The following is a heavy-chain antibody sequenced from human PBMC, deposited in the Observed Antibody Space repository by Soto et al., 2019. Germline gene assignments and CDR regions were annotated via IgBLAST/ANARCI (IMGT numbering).Heavy chain of an antibody. CDR2: IYYTGTT. D-gene: IGHD3-22*01. J-gene: IGHJ3*02. V-gene: IGHV4-59*12. CDR3: ATATQYSFDNSGYRAGPDFAFDI. CDR1: GASIRGYY. Sequence: PPETLSLPCIVLGASIRGYYWSWTRPPPGKGLEWIVYIYYTGTTNYNHSLKSRVTISVDSSENKFSLKLSSMTAADTAIYFCATATQYSFDNSGYRAGPDFAFDIWGQGTKVTVSS.